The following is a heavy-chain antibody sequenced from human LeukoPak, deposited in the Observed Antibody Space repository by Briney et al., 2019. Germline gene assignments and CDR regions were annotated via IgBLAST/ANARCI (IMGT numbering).Heavy chain of an antibody. CDR1: GGSISSHY. D-gene: IGHD3-22*01. J-gene: IGHJ5*02. Sequence: KPSETLSFTCTVSGGSISSHYWSWIRQPPGKGLEWIGYIYYSGSSKYNPSLKSRVTISVDTSKNQFSLKLSSVTAADTAVYYCARLYDSSGYTNWLDPWGQGTLVTVSS. V-gene: IGHV4-59*11. CDR2: IYYSGSS. CDR3: ARLYDSSGYTNWLDP.